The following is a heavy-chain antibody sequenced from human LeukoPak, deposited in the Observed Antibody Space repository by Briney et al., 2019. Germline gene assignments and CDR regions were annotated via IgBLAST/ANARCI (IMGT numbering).Heavy chain of an antibody. V-gene: IGHV5-51*01. J-gene: IGHJ6*03. CDR3: ARQVVVPAASYYYYYMDV. Sequence: GESLKISCKGSGYSFTNYWTGWVRQMPGKGLEWMGIIYAGDSDTRYSPSFQGQVTISADKSISTAYLQWSSLKASDTAMYYCARQVVVPAASYYYYYMDVWGKGTTVTVSS. CDR2: IYAGDSDT. CDR1: GYSFTNYW. D-gene: IGHD2-2*01.